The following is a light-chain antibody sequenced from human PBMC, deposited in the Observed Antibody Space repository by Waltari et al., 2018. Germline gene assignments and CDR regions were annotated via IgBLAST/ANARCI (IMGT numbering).Light chain of an antibody. CDR1: SSKIGAGYA. CDR2: NNF. J-gene: IGLJ3*02. Sequence: QSVLTQPPSVSGAPGQEVTISCTGSSSKIGAGYAVHWYQPLPETAPQLLIYNNFDPPSGLPDRFSASNSDISASLAIPGLHADDEADYYCQAYDIRLSGLVFGGRTKLTVL. CDR3: QAYDIRLSGLV. V-gene: IGLV1-40*01.